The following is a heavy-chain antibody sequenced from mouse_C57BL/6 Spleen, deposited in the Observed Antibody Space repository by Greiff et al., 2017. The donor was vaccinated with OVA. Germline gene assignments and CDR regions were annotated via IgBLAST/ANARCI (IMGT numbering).Heavy chain of an antibody. CDR3: ARSANPYWYFDV. V-gene: IGHV1-52*01. J-gene: IGHJ1*03. CDR2: IDPSDSET. Sequence: QVQLQQPGAELVRPGSSVKLSCKASGYTFTSYWMHWVKQRPIQGLEWIGNIDPSDSETHYNQKFKDKATLTVDKSSSTAYMQLSSLTSEDSAVYYCARSANPYWYFDVWGTGTTVTVSS. CDR1: GYTFTSYW.